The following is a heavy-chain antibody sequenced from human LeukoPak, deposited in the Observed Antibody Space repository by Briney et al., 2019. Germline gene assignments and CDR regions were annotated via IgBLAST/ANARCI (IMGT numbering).Heavy chain of an antibody. D-gene: IGHD2/OR15-2a*01. CDR1: GFTFSSYG. V-gene: IGHV3-30*18. J-gene: IGHJ4*02. CDR3: AKDLLFDY. Sequence: QTGGSLRLSCAASGFTFSSYGTHWVRQAPGKGLEWVAVISYDGSNKYYADSVKGRFTISRDNSKNTLYLQMNSLRAEDTAVYYCAKDLLFDYWGQGTLVTVSS. CDR2: ISYDGSNK.